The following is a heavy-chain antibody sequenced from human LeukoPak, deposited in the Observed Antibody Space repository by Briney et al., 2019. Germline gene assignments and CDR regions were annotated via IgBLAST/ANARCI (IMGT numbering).Heavy chain of an antibody. CDR2: ISGGGGST. V-gene: IGHV3-23*01. D-gene: IGHD3-3*01. Sequence: PGGSLRLSCAASGFTFSSYAMNWVRQAPGKGLEWVSTISGGGGSTYYADSVKGRFTISRDNSKNTLYLQVNSLRAEDTAVYYCARDFVTIFGVVIYFDYWGQGTLVTVSS. J-gene: IGHJ4*02. CDR3: ARDFVTIFGVVIYFDY. CDR1: GFTFSSYA.